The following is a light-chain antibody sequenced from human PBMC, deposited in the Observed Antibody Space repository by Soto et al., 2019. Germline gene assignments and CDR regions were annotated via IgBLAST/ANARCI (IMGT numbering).Light chain of an antibody. Sequence: QSPLALPASVSGSPGQSVTIACAGSNSDVGTYSIVSWYQQHPGKAPKLMIYEVSKRPSGVSDRFSGSKSGKTASLTNSGLQAEDEADYYCCSYAGRSTSVFGPGTKVTVL. CDR1: NSDVGTYSI. J-gene: IGLJ1*01. CDR3: CSYAGRSTSV. V-gene: IGLV2-23*02. CDR2: EVS.